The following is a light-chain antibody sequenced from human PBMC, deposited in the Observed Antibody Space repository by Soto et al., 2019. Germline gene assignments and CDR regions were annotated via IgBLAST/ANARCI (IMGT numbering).Light chain of an antibody. CDR2: DSS. Sequence: DIQMTQSPSPLSASVGDRVTITCQASQDISNYLNWYQQRPGKAPKLLIYDSSNLETGVPSRFSGSGSGTDFTVTISSLQPEDVATYYCQQYDNLPLTFGRGTKVEIK. V-gene: IGKV1-33*01. CDR1: QDISNY. J-gene: IGKJ3*01. CDR3: QQYDNLPLT.